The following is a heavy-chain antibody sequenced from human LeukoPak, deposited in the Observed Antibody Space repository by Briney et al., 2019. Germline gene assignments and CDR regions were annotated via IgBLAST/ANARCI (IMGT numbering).Heavy chain of an antibody. CDR1: GGTFSSYA. J-gene: IGHJ4*02. CDR2: IIPIFGTA. V-gene: IGHV1-69*05. Sequence: SVRVSCKASGGTFSSYAISWVRQAPGQGLEWMGRIIPIFGTANYAQKFQGRVTITTDESTSTAYMELSSLRSEDTAVYYCATTPGDIVAPQAAAGPDYWGQGTLVTVSS. D-gene: IGHD5-12*01. CDR3: ATTPGDIVAPQAAAGPDY.